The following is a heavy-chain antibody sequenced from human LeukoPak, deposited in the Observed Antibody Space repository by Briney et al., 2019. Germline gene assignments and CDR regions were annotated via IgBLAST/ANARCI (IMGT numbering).Heavy chain of an antibody. CDR2: IYYSGST. J-gene: IGHJ4*02. Sequence: SETLSLTCTVSGGSISSSSYYWGWIRQPPGKGLEWIGSIYYSGSTYYNPSLRSRVTISVDTSKNQFSLKLSSVTAADTAVYYCARVKAPYDSSGYFSYWGQGTLVTVSS. CDR1: GGSISSSSYY. CDR3: ARVKAPYDSSGYFSY. D-gene: IGHD3-22*01. V-gene: IGHV4-39*07.